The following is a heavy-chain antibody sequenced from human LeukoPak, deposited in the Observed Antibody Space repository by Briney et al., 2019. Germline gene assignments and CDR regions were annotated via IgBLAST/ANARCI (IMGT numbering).Heavy chain of an antibody. V-gene: IGHV4-59*01. D-gene: IGHD5-18*01. Sequence: SETLSLTCTVSGGSISSYYWSWIRQPPGKGLEWIGYIYYSGSTNYNPSLKSRVTISVDTSKNQFSLKLSSVTAADTAVYYCARAGTAMPWGYYYYYMDIWGQGTMVTVSS. CDR3: ARAGTAMPWGYYYYYMDI. J-gene: IGHJ6*03. CDR1: GGSISSYY. CDR2: IYYSGST.